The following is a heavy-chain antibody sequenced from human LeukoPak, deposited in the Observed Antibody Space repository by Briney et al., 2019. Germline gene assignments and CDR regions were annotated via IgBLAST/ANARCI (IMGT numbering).Heavy chain of an antibody. D-gene: IGHD7-27*01. CDR1: GFTFSSYS. CDR2: ISSSSSYI. J-gene: IGHJ4*02. Sequence: KPGGSLRLSCAASGFTFSSYSMNWVRQAPGKVLEWVSSISSSSSYIYYADSVKGRFTISRDNAKNSLYLQMNSLRAEDTAVYYCAREARNWGWDYWGQGTLVTVSS. V-gene: IGHV3-21*01. CDR3: AREARNWGWDY.